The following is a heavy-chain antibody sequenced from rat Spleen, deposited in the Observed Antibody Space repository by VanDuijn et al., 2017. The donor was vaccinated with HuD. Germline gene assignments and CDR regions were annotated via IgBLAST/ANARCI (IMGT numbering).Heavy chain of an antibody. V-gene: IGHV2S12*01. Sequence: QVQLKESGPGLVQPSQTLSLTCTVSGFSLISNGVSWVRQPPGKGLEWIAAISSGGSTYYNSVLKSRLSISRDTSKSQVFLKMNSLQTEDTAIYFCARGHNYFDYWGQGVMVTVSS. CDR2: ISSGGST. CDR3: ARGHNYFDY. CDR1: GFSLISNG. J-gene: IGHJ2*01.